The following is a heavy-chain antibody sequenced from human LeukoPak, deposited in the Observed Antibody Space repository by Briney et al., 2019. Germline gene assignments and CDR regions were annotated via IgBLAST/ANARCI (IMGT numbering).Heavy chain of an antibody. V-gene: IGHV4-59*08. CDR2: IYYSGST. Sequence: SETLSLTCTVSGGSISSYYWSWIRQTPGKELEWIGYIYYSGSTNYNPSVKSRVTISVDPSKTQFSLKFSSVTAADTAVYYCARSFYYDSSVPPGYWGQGTLVTVSS. CDR1: GGSISSYY. D-gene: IGHD3-22*01. J-gene: IGHJ4*02. CDR3: ARSFYYDSSVPPGY.